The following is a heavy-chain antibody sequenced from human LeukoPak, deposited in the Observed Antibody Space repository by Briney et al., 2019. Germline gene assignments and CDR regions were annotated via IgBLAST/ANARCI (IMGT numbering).Heavy chain of an antibody. CDR3: ARDAAAAGYIDY. CDR1: GYTFTGYY. Sequence: GASVKVSCKASGYTFTGYYMHWVRQAPGQGLEWMGGIIPIFGTANYAQKFQGRVTITADKSTSTAYMELSSLRSDDTAVYYCARDAAAAGYIDYWGQGTLVTVSS. V-gene: IGHV1-69*06. CDR2: IIPIFGTA. D-gene: IGHD6-13*01. J-gene: IGHJ4*02.